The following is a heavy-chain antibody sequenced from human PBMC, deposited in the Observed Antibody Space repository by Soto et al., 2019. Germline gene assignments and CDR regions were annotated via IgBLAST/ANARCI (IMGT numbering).Heavy chain of an antibody. CDR2: IYSGGST. V-gene: IGHV3-53*01. J-gene: IGHJ6*02. CDR3: ALMRPYYYYGMDF. Sequence: QAGGSLRLSCAASGFTVSSNYMSWVRQAPGKGLEWVSVIYSGGSTYYADSVKGRFTISRDNSKNTLYLQMNSLRAEDTAVYYCALMRPYYYYGMDFWGQGTTVTVSS. D-gene: IGHD3-16*01. CDR1: GFTVSSNY.